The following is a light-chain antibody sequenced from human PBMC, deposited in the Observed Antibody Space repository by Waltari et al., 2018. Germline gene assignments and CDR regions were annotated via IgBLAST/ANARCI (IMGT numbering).Light chain of an antibody. V-gene: IGLV2-11*01. CDR3: CSYAANIVL. CDR1: SNDVTNYNY. CDR2: DVS. J-gene: IGLJ2*01. Sequence: QSALTQPRSVSGSPGPSVTISCSGTSNDVTNYNYVSWYQHHPDKPPNLTLYDVSTRPSGVPVRFSGSKSGDTASLTISGLQADDEADYYCCSYAANIVLFGGGTKVTVL.